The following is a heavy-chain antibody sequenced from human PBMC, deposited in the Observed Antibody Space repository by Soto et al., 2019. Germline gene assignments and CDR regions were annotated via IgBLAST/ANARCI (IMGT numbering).Heavy chain of an antibody. Sequence: QVQLVESGGGVVQPGRSLRLSCAASGFSFSGYPMHWVRQTPGKGLEWVALISFDGTNKYYADSVKGRFTISRDNSRNTLFLQMHSLRADDTSLYYCAMPSGSYYTYWGQGTLVTVSS. J-gene: IGHJ4*02. CDR2: ISFDGTNK. CDR1: GFSFSGYP. D-gene: IGHD1-26*01. CDR3: AMPSGSYYTY. V-gene: IGHV3-30-3*01.